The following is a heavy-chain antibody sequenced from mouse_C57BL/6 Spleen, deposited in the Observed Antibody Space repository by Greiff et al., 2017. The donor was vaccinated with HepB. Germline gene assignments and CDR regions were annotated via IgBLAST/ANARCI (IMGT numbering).Heavy chain of an antibody. V-gene: IGHV5-17*01. CDR1: GFTFSDYG. Sequence: EVKLMESGGGLVKPGGSLKLSCAASGFTFSDYGMHWVRQAPEKGLEWVAYISSGSSTIYYADTVKGRFTISRDNAKNTLFLQMTSLRSEDTAMYYCASLTGDWYFDVWGTGTTVTVSS. D-gene: IGHD4-1*01. CDR2: ISSGSSTI. J-gene: IGHJ1*03. CDR3: ASLTGDWYFDV.